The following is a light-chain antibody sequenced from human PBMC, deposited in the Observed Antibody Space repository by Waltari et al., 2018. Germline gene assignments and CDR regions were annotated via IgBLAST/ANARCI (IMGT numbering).Light chain of an antibody. CDR2: AND. V-gene: IGLV6-57*04. CDR1: GGNIASDT. CDR3: QSYHDNNLWV. J-gene: IGLJ3*02. Sequence: NFMLTQPHSVSDSPGRTVTISCTRSGGNIASDTVQWYQQRPGSAPTTVIYANDKRPSGVPDRFSGSVDSSSNSASLTISGLKTEDEGAYYCQSYHDNNLWVLGGGTHLTVL.